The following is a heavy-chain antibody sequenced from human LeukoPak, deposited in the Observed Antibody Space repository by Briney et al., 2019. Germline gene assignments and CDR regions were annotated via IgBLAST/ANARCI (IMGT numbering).Heavy chain of an antibody. CDR2: IGTGTSTV. CDR1: GFTFTSYT. CDR3: VRDKDWGFDS. D-gene: IGHD7-27*01. J-gene: IGHJ4*02. Sequence: PRESLRLSCAASGFTFTSYTMNWVRQAPGKGLEWVSHIGTGTSTVGYADSIKGRFTISRDNAKNSVDLQMSSLRVDDSAVYYCVRDKDWGFDSWGQGSLATVSS. V-gene: IGHV3-48*01.